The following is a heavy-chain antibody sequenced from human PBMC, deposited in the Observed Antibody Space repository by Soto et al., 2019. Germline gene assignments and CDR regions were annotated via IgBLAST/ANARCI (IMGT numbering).Heavy chain of an antibody. V-gene: IGHV3-66*01. J-gene: IGHJ4*02. CDR1: GFTVSSNY. Sequence: GGSLRLSCAASGFTVSSNYMSWVRQAPGKGLEWVSVIYSGDNTYYADSVKGRFTISRDNSKNTLYLQMNSLRAEDTAVYYCAGTRPYSGGWYEFDYWGQGTLVTVSS. CDR3: AGTRPYSGGWYEFDY. CDR2: IYSGDNT. D-gene: IGHD6-19*01.